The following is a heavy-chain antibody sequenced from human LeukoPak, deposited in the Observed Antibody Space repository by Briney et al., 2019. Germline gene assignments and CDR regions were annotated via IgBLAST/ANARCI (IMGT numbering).Heavy chain of an antibody. J-gene: IGHJ3*02. D-gene: IGHD3-10*01. CDR1: GGSISTYY. Sequence: SETLSLTCTVSGGSISTYYWSWIRQPPGKGLEWIGYICYSGSTNCNPSLKSRVTISVDTSKNQFSLKLSSVTAADTAVYYCASEQYYYGSGGGSGAFDIWGQGTMVTVSS. CDR3: ASEQYYYGSGGGSGAFDI. CDR2: ICYSGST. V-gene: IGHV4-59*08.